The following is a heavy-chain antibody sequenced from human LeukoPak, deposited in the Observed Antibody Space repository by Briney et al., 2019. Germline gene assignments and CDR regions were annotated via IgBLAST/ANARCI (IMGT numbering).Heavy chain of an antibody. D-gene: IGHD1-1*01. Sequence: SETLSLTCTVSGGSISSGDYYWSWLRQPPGKGLEWIGYIYYSGSTYYNPSLKSRVTISVDTSKNQFSLKLSSVTAADTAVYYCARDLLNEGNHLDYWGQGTLVTVSS. CDR3: ARDLLNEGNHLDY. V-gene: IGHV4-30-4*01. CDR1: GGSISSGDYY. J-gene: IGHJ4*02. CDR2: IYYSGST.